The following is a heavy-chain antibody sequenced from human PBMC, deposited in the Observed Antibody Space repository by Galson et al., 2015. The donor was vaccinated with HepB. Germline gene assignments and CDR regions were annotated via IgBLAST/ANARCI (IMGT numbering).Heavy chain of an antibody. CDR3: AKDAFRFSIIRWYFDL. CDR1: GFSFNTYG. V-gene: IGHV3-30*18. Sequence: SLRLSCAASGFSFNTYGMHWVRPAPGKGLEWVAAMSHDGRNKFYADSVKGRFQISRDNSMNTLYLQMNSLRAEDTALYYCAKDAFRFSIIRWYFDLWGRGTLVAVSS. J-gene: IGHJ2*01. D-gene: IGHD2/OR15-2a*01. CDR2: MSHDGRNK.